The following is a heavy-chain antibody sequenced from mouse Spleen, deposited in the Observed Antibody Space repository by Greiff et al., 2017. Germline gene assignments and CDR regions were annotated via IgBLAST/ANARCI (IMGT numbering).Heavy chain of an antibody. CDR2: IWSDGST. V-gene: IGHV2-6-1*01. D-gene: IGHD2-3*01. Sequence: VKLMESGPGLVAPSQSLSITCTISGFSLTSYGVHWVRQPPGKGLEWLVVIWSDGSTTYNSALKSRLSISKDNSKSQVFLKVNSLQADDTAMYYCARHDGNDYYAMDYWGQGTSVTVSS. J-gene: IGHJ4*01. CDR1: GFSLTSYG. CDR3: ARHDGNDYYAMDY.